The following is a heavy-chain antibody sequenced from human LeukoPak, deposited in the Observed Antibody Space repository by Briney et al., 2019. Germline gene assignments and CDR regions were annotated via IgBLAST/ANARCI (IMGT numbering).Heavy chain of an antibody. V-gene: IGHV4-39*02. J-gene: IGHJ4*02. Sequence: SETLSLTCTVSGGSISSSSYYWGWIRQPPGKGLERIGSIYYSGSTYYNPSLKSRVTISVDTSKNQFSLKLSSVTAADTAVYYCARDQGLTYYYGSGSYIVGYFDYWGQGTLVTVSS. CDR1: GGSISSSSYY. CDR2: IYYSGST. CDR3: ARDQGLTYYYGSGSYIVGYFDY. D-gene: IGHD3-10*01.